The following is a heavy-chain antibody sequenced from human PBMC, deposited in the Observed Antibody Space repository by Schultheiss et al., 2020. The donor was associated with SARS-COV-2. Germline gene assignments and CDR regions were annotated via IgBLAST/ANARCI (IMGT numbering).Heavy chain of an antibody. CDR1: GFTFSSYA. J-gene: IGHJ6*02. V-gene: IGHV3-30-3*02. D-gene: IGHD2-8*01. Sequence: GGSLRLSCAASGFTFSSYAMHWVRQAPGKGLEWVAVISYDGSNKYYADSVKGRFTISRDNSKNSLYLQMNSLRAEDTALYYCAKTSSIVLTSYYYGMDVWGQGTTVTVSS. CDR3: AKTSSIVLTSYYYGMDV. CDR2: ISYDGSNK.